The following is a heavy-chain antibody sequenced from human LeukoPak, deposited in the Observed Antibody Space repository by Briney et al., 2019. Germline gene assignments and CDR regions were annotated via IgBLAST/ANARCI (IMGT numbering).Heavy chain of an antibody. CDR3: ARHQYGGYFHH. CDR2: SYYSGST. D-gene: IGHD3-16*01. Sequence: SETLSLTCTVSDGSISDYYWSWIRQPPGKGLEWIGYSYYSGSTNANPSLKSRVTISVDTSKNQFSLRLSSVTAADTAVYYCARHQYGGYFHHWGQGTLVTVSS. J-gene: IGHJ1*01. V-gene: IGHV4-59*08. CDR1: DGSISDYY.